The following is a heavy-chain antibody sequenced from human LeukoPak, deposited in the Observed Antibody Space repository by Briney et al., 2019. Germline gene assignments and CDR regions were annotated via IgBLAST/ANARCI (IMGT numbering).Heavy chain of an antibody. Sequence: GGSLRLSCAASGFTFRVYAMHWVRQTPGKGLEWVAVIWSDGNNKHYTDSVKGRFTISRDNSKNTLYLQMNSLRAEDTAVYYCAKVYSSVWTHIGHFDYWGQGTLVTVSS. D-gene: IGHD6-19*01. CDR2: IWSDGNNK. J-gene: IGHJ4*02. CDR1: GFTFRVYA. CDR3: AKVYSSVWTHIGHFDY. V-gene: IGHV3-33*06.